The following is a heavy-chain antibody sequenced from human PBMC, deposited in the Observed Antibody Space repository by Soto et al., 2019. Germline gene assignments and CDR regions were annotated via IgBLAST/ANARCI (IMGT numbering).Heavy chain of an antibody. CDR2: IIPIFGTA. CDR1: GGTFSSYA. Sequence: SVKVSCKASGGTFSSYAISWVRQAPGQGLEWMGGIIPIFGTANYAQKFQGRVTITADESTSTAYMELSSLRSEDTAVYYCARDDTAMVSGCYYSGMDVWGQGTTVTVSS. D-gene: IGHD5-18*01. V-gene: IGHV1-69*13. J-gene: IGHJ6*02. CDR3: ARDDTAMVSGCYYSGMDV.